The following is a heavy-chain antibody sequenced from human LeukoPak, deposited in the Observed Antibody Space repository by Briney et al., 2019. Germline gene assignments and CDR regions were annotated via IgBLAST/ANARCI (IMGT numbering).Heavy chain of an antibody. J-gene: IGHJ3*02. D-gene: IGHD2-15*01. V-gene: IGHV3-9*01. Sequence: LAGGSLRLSCAASGFTFDDYAMHWVRHAPGKGLEWVSGISWNSGSIGYADSVKGRFTISRDNAKNSLYLQMNSLRAEDTALYYCAKGACSGGSCYSRHDAFDIWGQGTMVTVSS. CDR3: AKGACSGGSCYSRHDAFDI. CDR2: ISWNSGSI. CDR1: GFTFDDYA.